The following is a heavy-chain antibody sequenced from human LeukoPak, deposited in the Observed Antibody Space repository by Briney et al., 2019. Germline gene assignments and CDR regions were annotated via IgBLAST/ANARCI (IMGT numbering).Heavy chain of an antibody. J-gene: IGHJ4*02. CDR1: GFTFSSYN. D-gene: IGHD5-18*01. CDR2: ISYSGGTI. Sequence: GGSLRLSCAASGFTFSSYNMNWVRQAPGKGLEWVSYISYSGGTIYYADSVKGRFTISRDNAKNSLYLQMNSLRAEDTAVYYCARDRSGGYSYTIDYWGQGTLVTVSS. V-gene: IGHV3-48*01. CDR3: ARDRSGGYSYTIDY.